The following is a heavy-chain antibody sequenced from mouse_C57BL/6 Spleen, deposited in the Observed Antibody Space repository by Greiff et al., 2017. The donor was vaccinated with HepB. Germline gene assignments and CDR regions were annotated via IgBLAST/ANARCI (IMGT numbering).Heavy chain of an antibody. D-gene: IGHD1-1*01. V-gene: IGHV1-50*01. Sequence: VQLQQPGAELVKPGASVKLSCKASGYTFTSYWMQWVKQRPGQGLEWIGEIAPSDSYTNYNQKFKGKATLTVDTSSSTAYMQLSSLTSEDSAVYYCARGSSYWYFDVWGTGTTVTVSS. CDR1: GYTFTSYW. CDR3: ARGSSYWYFDV. CDR2: IAPSDSYT. J-gene: IGHJ1*03.